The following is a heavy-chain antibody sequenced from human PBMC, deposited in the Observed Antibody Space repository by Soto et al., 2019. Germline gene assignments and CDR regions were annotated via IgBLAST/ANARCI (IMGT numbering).Heavy chain of an antibody. V-gene: IGHV4-39*01. J-gene: IGHJ5*02. D-gene: IGHD6-6*01. Sequence: SETLSLTCTVSGGSIISNGYLWGWIRQPPGKGLEWIGNIHHGGTTAYYNPSLKSRVTFSVDTSKNQFSLELTSVTAADTAVYYCVKYSTSSGLLDPWGQGTLVTVS. CDR1: GGSIISNGYL. CDR3: VKYSTSSGLLDP. CDR2: IHHGGTTA.